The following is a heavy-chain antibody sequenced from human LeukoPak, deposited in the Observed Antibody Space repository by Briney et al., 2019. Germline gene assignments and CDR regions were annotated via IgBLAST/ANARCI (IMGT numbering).Heavy chain of an antibody. Sequence: GGSLRLSCAASGFTFSNAWMSWVRQAPGKGLEWVGRIKSKTDGGTTDYAAPVKGRFTISRDDSRNTLYLQMNSLRAEDTAMYYCASLTGYSSSWYEFDYWGQGTLVTVSS. D-gene: IGHD6-13*01. CDR3: ASLTGYSSSWYEFDY. J-gene: IGHJ4*02. CDR1: GFTFSNAW. CDR2: IKSKTDGGTT. V-gene: IGHV3-15*01.